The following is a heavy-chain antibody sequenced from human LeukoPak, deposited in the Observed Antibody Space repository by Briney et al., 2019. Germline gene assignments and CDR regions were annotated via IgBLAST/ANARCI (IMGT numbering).Heavy chain of an antibody. D-gene: IGHD3-10*01. CDR3: ARGYASGCYST. CDR2: IYPSGST. J-gene: IGHJ5*02. V-gene: IGHV4-4*07. CDR1: GGSNSGDY. Sequence: PETLSLTCTMSGGSNSGDYWSWIRQPAGEGLEWIGRIYPSGSTYLTPSLKSWVSMSVDMSKSQIFLKVDSATAADTAVYYCARGYASGCYSTWGQGILVTVSS.